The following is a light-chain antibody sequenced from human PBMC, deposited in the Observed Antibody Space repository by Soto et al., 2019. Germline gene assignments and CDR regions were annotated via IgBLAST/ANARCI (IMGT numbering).Light chain of an antibody. CDR1: HGISSN. V-gene: IGKV1-6*01. J-gene: IGKJ5*01. CDR2: AAS. CDR3: LQDYNYPIP. Sequence: IHLKHSASFVSASVGDRVTITCRASHGISSNLAWYQQKPGKAPKLLIYAASSLQSGVPSRFSGSGSGTDFTLTISSLQPEDFATYYCLQDYNYPIPFGQGTRLETK.